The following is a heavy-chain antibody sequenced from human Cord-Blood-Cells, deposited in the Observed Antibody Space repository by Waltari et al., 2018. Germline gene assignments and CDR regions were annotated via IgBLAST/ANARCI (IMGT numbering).Heavy chain of an antibody. CDR2: INEGNGNT. J-gene: IGHJ4*02. Sequence: QVQLVQSGAEVKKPRASAKVSCKASGYTFTSYAMHWVRQAPGQRREWMGWINEGNGNTKYSQKFQGRVTITRDTSASTAYMKLSSLSSEDTAVYYCAREMRGRYSGSYAFDYWGQGTLVTVSS. CDR3: AREMRGRYSGSYAFDY. D-gene: IGHD1-26*01. CDR1: GYTFTSYA. V-gene: IGHV1-3*01.